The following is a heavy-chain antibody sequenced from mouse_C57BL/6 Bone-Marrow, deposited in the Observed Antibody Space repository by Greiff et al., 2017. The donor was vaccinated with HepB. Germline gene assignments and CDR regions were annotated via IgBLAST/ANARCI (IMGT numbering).Heavy chain of an antibody. Sequence: DVMLVESGEGLVKPGGSLKLSCAASGFTFSSYAMSWVRQTPEKRLEWVAYISSGGDYIYYADTVKGRFPISRDNARNTLYRQMSSLKSEDTAMYYCTSYYYGSSGDYFDYWGQGTTLTVSS. CDR1: GFTFSSYA. CDR2: ISSGGDYI. D-gene: IGHD1-1*01. CDR3: TSYYYGSSGDYFDY. J-gene: IGHJ2*01. V-gene: IGHV5-9-1*02.